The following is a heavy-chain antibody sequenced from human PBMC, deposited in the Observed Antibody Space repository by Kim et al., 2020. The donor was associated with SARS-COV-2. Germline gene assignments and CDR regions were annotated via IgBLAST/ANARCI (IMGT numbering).Heavy chain of an antibody. CDR2: INPNSGGT. CDR3: AREGIGWDGGRNDY. CDR1: GYTFTGYY. J-gene: IGHJ4*02. D-gene: IGHD3-16*01. Sequence: ASVKVSCKASGYTFTGYYMHWVRQAPGQGLEWMGWINPNSGGTNYAQKFQGRVTMTRDTSISTAYMELSRLRSDDTAVYYCAREGIGWDGGRNDYWGQGTLVTVSS. V-gene: IGHV1-2*02.